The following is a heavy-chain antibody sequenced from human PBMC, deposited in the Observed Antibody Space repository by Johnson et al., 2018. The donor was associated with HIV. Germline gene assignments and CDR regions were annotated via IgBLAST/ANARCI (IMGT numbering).Heavy chain of an antibody. D-gene: IGHD2-8*01. CDR3: ARYNGVDSSSSGQTDI. CDR1: GFTFSSYG. CDR2: ISYDGSNK. V-gene: IGHV3-30*03. J-gene: IGHJ3*02. Sequence: QVQLVESGGGVVRPGGSLRLSCAASGFTFSSYGMHWVRQAPGKGLEWVAVISYDGSNKNYPDSVKGRFTISRDNSKNTLYLQMDSLRAEDTAVYYCARYNGVDSSSSGQTDIWGQGTMVTVSS.